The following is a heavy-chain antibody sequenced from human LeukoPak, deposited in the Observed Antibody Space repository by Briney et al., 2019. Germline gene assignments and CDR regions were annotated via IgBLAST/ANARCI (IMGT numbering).Heavy chain of an antibody. J-gene: IGHJ1*01. CDR2: IYHTGTT. CDR3: ARLDSGDHGNIPH. Sequence: SETLSLTCTVSGGSLSPYYWTWIRQPPGKGLEWIGYIYHTGTTRHNPSLNSRVTISVETSKNQFSLRLNSVTAADTAIYYCARLDSGDHGNIPHWGQGTLVIVSS. CDR1: GGSLSPYY. V-gene: IGHV4-59*08. D-gene: IGHD1-26*01.